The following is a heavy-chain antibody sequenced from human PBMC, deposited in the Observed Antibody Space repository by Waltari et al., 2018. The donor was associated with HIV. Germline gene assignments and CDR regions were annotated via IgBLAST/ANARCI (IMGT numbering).Heavy chain of an antibody. CDR1: GFTVSSNY. J-gene: IGHJ4*02. CDR2: IYSGGST. V-gene: IGHV3-53*01. Sequence: EVQLVESGGGLIQPGGSLRLSCAASGFTVSSNYMSWVRQAPGKGLEWVSVIYSGGSTYYADSVKGRFTISRDNSKNTLYLQMNSLRAEDTAVYYCASEGITWSSGQTKDTWGQGTLVTVSS. D-gene: IGHD6-19*01. CDR3: ASEGITWSSGQTKDT.